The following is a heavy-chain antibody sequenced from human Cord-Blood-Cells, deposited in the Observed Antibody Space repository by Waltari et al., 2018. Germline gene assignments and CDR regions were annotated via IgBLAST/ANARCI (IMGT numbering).Heavy chain of an antibody. CDR2: IVVGSGNT. V-gene: IGHV1-58*01. D-gene: IGHD5-12*01. CDR1: GFTFTSSA. CDR3: AAVGEMATIPSPYYFDY. Sequence: QMQLVQSGPEVKKPGTSVKVSCKASGFTFTSSAVQWVRPARGQRLEWIGWIVVGSGNTNYAQKFQERVTITRDMSISTAYMELSSLRSEDTAVYYCAAVGEMATIPSPYYFDYWGQGTLVTVSS. J-gene: IGHJ4*02.